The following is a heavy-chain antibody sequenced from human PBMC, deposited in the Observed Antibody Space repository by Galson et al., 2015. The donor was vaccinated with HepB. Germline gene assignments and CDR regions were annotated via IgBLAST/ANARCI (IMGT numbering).Heavy chain of an antibody. V-gene: IGHV1-3*01. D-gene: IGHD2-2*01. CDR1: GYTFTSYA. Sequence: SVKVSCKAPGYTFTSYAMHWVRQAPGQRLEWMGWINAGNGNTKYSQKFQGRVTITRDTSASTAYMELSSLRSEDTAVYYCARVYCSSTSCYYYYGMDVWGQGTTVTVSS. CDR3: ARVYCSSTSCYYYYGMDV. J-gene: IGHJ6*02. CDR2: INAGNGNT.